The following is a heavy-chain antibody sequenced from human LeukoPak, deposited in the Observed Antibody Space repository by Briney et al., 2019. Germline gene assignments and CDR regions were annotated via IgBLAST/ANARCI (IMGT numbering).Heavy chain of an antibody. V-gene: IGHV4-31*03. J-gene: IGHJ4*02. CDR1: GGSVSSGGYY. CDR3: RVTGSRVYDSSGYYYDYFDY. CDR2: IYYSGSP. Sequence: SETPSLTCTVSGGSVSSGGYYWSWIRPHPGKGLEWLGYIYYSGSPYYNLSLKSRGTMSLDTSKNQFSLKLSSVTAADTAVYYCRVTGSRVYDSSGYYYDYFDYWGQGTLVTVSS. D-gene: IGHD3-22*01.